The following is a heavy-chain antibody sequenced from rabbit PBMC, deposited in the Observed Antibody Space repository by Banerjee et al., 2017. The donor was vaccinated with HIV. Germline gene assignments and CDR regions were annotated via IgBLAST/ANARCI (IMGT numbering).Heavy chain of an antibody. CDR1: GFSFSSSYW. Sequence: QSLEESGGDLVKPEGSLTLTCTASGFSFSSSYWICWVRQAPGKGLEWIGCIDSSSNKWYASWVNGRFTISRSTSLNTVDLKVTSLTGADTATYFCARGAGGSVFSFKLWGPGTLVTVS. CDR2: IDSSSNK. J-gene: IGHJ4*01. D-gene: IGHD8-1*01. V-gene: IGHV1S43*01. CDR3: ARGAGGSVFSFKL.